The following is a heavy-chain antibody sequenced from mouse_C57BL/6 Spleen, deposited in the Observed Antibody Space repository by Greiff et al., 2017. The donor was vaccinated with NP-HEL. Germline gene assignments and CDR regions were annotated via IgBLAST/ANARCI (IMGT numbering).Heavy chain of an antibody. CDR2: IDPENGDT. Sequence: EVQLQESGAELVRPGASVKLSCTASGFNIKDDYMHWVKQRPEQGLEWIGWIDPENGDTEYASKFQGKATITAETSSNTAYLQLSSLTSEDTAVYYCTSTTGFAYWGQGTLVTVSA. CDR3: TSTTGFAY. J-gene: IGHJ3*01. V-gene: IGHV14-4*01. D-gene: IGHD1-1*01. CDR1: GFNIKDDY.